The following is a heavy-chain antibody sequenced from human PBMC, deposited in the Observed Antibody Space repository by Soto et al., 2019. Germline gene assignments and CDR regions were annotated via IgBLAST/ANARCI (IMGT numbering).Heavy chain of an antibody. D-gene: IGHD1-20*01. V-gene: IGHV4-59*08. J-gene: IGHJ4*02. CDR1: GGSISSYY. Sequence: TSETRSLTCTVSGGSISSYYWSWIRQPPGKGLEWIGYIYYSGSTNYNPSLKSRVTISVDTSKNQFSLKLSSVTAADTAVYYCARPTLTGTTSPFDYWGQGTLVTVSS. CDR3: ARPTLTGTTSPFDY. CDR2: IYYSGST.